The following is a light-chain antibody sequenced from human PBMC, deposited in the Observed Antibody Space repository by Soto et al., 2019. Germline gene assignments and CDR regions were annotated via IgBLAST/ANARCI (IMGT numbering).Light chain of an antibody. Sequence: EIVMTQSPATLSVSPGERATLSCMASQRVSSNLAWYQQKPGKAPTLLIYGASTRDTGIPARFSGSGSGTEFTLTISSLQSEDFAVYDCQQCNNCPKTFGQGT. CDR3: QQCNNCPKT. J-gene: IGKJ1*01. V-gene: IGKV3-15*01. CDR1: QRVSSN. CDR2: GAS.